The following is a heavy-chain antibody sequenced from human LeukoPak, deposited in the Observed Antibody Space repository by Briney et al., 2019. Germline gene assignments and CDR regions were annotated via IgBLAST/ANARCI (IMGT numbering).Heavy chain of an antibody. CDR3: ARGNSGYGGGFDY. Sequence: GGSLRLSCAASGFTVSGNYMSWVRQAPGRGLEWVSIIYSDGSAYYADSVKGRFTISRDNSKNTLYLQMNRLRAEDTAVYYCARGNSGYGGGFDYWGQGTLVTVSS. D-gene: IGHD5-12*01. CDR1: GFTVSGNY. CDR2: IYSDGSA. V-gene: IGHV3-53*01. J-gene: IGHJ4*02.